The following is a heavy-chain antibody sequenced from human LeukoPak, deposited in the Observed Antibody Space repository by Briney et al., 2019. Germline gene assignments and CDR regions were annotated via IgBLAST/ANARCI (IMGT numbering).Heavy chain of an antibody. D-gene: IGHD2-15*01. CDR2: IYYSGKT. J-gene: IGHJ4*02. CDR3: ARHEVGYCSGGSCPYYFDY. CDR1: GGSISSYY. Sequence: SETLSLPCTVSGGSISSYYWSWIRQPPGKGLEWIGYIYYSGKTRYNPSLMSRVTISVDTSKNHFSLKLTSVTAADAAVYYCARHEVGYCSGGSCPYYFDYWGQGTLVTVSS. V-gene: IGHV4-59*08.